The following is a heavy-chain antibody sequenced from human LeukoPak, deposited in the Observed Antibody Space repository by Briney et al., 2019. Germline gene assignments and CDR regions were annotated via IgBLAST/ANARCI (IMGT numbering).Heavy chain of an antibody. D-gene: IGHD3-22*01. V-gene: IGHV3-7*01. Sequence: GGSLRLSCAASGFTFSSYWMSWVRQAPGKGLEWVANIKQDGSEKYYVDSVKGRFTISRDNAKNSLYLQMNSLRAEDTAVYYCARTSAITMIVVGAFDIWGQGTMVTVSS. J-gene: IGHJ3*02. CDR3: ARTSAITMIVVGAFDI. CDR1: GFTFSSYW. CDR2: IKQDGSEK.